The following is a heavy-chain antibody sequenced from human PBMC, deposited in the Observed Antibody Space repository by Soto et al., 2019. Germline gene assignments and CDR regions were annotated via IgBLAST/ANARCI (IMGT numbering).Heavy chain of an antibody. Sequence: GGSLRLSCAASGFTFSSYGMHWVRQAPGKGLEWVAVIWYDGSNKYYADSVKGRFTISRDNSKNTLYLQMNSLRAEDTAVYYCARDPAMITFGEFDYWGQGTLVTVSS. CDR3: ARDPAMITFGEFDY. V-gene: IGHV3-33*01. CDR2: IWYDGSNK. J-gene: IGHJ4*02. CDR1: GFTFSSYG. D-gene: IGHD3-16*01.